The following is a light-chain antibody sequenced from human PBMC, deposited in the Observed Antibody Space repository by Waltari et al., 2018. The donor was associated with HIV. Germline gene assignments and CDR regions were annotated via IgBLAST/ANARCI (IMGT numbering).Light chain of an antibody. V-gene: IGKV1-5*03. CDR2: KAS. Sequence: DIQMTQSPSTLSASVGDRVTITCRARQSISSWLAWYQQKPGKAPKLLIYKASTLQSGVPSRFSCSGSGTEFTLTISSLQPDDFAIYYCQQYNSFSTFGQGTKVEIK. CDR3: QQYNSFST. CDR1: QSISSW. J-gene: IGKJ1*01.